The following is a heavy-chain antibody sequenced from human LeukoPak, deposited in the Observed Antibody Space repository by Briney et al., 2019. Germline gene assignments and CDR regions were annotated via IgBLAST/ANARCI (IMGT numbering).Heavy chain of an antibody. Sequence: GGSLRLSCAASGFTFSSYGMHWVRQAPGKGLEWVAVIWYDGSNKYYADSVKGRFTISRDNSKNTLYLQMNSLRAEDTAVYYCAKSNPPAGYYDFWSGYYLWGQGTLVTVSS. CDR1: GFTFSSYG. CDR3: AKSNPPAGYYDFWSGYYL. CDR2: IWYDGSNK. D-gene: IGHD3-3*01. J-gene: IGHJ4*02. V-gene: IGHV3-33*06.